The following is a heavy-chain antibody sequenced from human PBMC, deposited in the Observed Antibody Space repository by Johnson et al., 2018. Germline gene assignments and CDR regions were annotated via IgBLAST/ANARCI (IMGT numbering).Heavy chain of an antibody. D-gene: IGHD6-6*01. V-gene: IGHV3-30*03. Sequence: QVQLVESGGGVVQPGRSLRLSCGASGLTIGTFGMHWVRQAPGKGLEWVAIISYDGSNKYYVDSVKGRFTISRDNAKNSLYLPMNSLRAEDTALYYCVRDSSYALDIWGQGTMVTVSP. J-gene: IGHJ3*02. CDR1: GLTIGTFG. CDR2: ISYDGSNK. CDR3: VRDSSYALDI.